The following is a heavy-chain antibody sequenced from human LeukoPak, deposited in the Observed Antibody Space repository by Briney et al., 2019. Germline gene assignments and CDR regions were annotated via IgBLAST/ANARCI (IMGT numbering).Heavy chain of an antibody. CDR3: ARDPEYYYDSSGYYSGSGLDN. CDR2: IYYSGST. CDR1: GGSISSHY. Sequence: SETLSLTCTVSGGSISSHYWSWIRQPPGKGLEWIGYIYYSGSTNYNPSLKSRVTISVDTSKNQFSLKLSSVTVADTAVYYCARDPEYYYDSSGYYSGSGLDNWGQGTLVTVSS. V-gene: IGHV4-59*11. D-gene: IGHD3-22*01. J-gene: IGHJ4*02.